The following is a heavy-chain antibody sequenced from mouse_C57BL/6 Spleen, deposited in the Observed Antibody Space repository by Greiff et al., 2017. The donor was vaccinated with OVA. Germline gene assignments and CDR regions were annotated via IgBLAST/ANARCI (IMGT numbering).Heavy chain of an antibody. CDR3: ARSQANWDGYFDY. Sequence: EVQGVESGGGLVQPGGSLSLSCAASGFTFTDYYMSWVRQPPGKALEWLGFIRNKANGYTTEYSASVKGRFTISRDNSQSILYLQMNALRAEDSATYYCARSQANWDGYFDYWGQGTTLTVSS. CDR2: IRNKANGYTT. D-gene: IGHD4-1*01. CDR1: GFTFTDYY. V-gene: IGHV7-3*01. J-gene: IGHJ2*01.